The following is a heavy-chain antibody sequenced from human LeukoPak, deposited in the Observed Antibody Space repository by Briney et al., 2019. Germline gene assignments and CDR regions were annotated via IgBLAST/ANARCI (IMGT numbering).Heavy chain of an antibody. D-gene: IGHD6-19*01. CDR3: ARGASSGWYRTIYYFDY. CDR1: GGSISSYY. Sequence: SETLSLTCTVSGGSISSYYWSWIRQPPGKGLEWIGYIYYSGSTNYNPSLKSRVTISVGTSKNQFSLKLSSVTAADTAVYYCARGASSGWYRTIYYFDYWGQGTLVTVSS. J-gene: IGHJ4*02. V-gene: IGHV4-59*01. CDR2: IYYSGST.